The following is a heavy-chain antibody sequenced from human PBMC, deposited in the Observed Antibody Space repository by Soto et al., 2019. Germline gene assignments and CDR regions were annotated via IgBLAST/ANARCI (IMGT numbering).Heavy chain of an antibody. CDR2: IWYDGSNK. D-gene: IGHD4-17*01. Sequence: GASLRRCFAASGFTFGSYGLHWVRQAPGKVLEVVAVIWYDGSNKYYADSVKGRFTISRDNYKNTLYLQMNSLRAEDTAVYYCAIDSTVTTSGYFHHWGQGPLVQVSS. CDR1: GFTFGSYG. J-gene: IGHJ1*01. V-gene: IGHV3-33*01. CDR3: AIDSTVTTSGYFHH.